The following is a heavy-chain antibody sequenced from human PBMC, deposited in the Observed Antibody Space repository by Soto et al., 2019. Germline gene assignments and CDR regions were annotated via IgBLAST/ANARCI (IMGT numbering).Heavy chain of an antibody. CDR1: GFTFGSYA. D-gene: IGHD6-19*01. CDR3: AKAFGDWYPFEK. CDR2: INDSGDLR. Sequence: PGGSLRLSCVASGFTFGSYAMSWVRRAPGKGLEWVSTINDSGDLRYYAESVRGRFTISRDNSKNTLYLEVNDLRAEDTARYHCAKAFGDWYPFEKWGLGAMVTVYS. V-gene: IGHV3-23*01. J-gene: IGHJ4*02.